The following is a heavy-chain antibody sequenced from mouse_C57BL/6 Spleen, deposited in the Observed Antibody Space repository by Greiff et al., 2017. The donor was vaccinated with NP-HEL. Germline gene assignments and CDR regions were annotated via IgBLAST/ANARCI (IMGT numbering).Heavy chain of an antibody. CDR2: IYPRDGST. V-gene: IGHV1-78*01. CDR3: AFYGSSSYYAMDY. CDR1: GYTFTDHT. D-gene: IGHD1-1*01. J-gene: IGHJ4*01. Sequence: VQLQQSDAELVKPGASVKISCKVSGYTFTDHTIHWMKQRPEQGLEWIGYIYPRDGSTKYNEKFKGKSTLTADKSSSTAYMQLNSLTSEDSAVYFCAFYGSSSYYAMDYWGQGTSVTVSS.